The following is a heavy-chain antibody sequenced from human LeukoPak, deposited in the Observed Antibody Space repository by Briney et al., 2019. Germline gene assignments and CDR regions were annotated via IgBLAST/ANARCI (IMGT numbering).Heavy chain of an antibody. J-gene: IGHJ3*02. Sequence: SQTLSLTCTVSGGSISSGGYYWSWIRQHPGKGLEWIGYIYYSGSTYYNPSLKSRVTISVDTSKNQFSLKLSSVTAADTAVYYCARDPTVTTNDAFDIWGQGTMVTVSS. V-gene: IGHV4-31*03. CDR1: GGSISSGGYY. D-gene: IGHD4-17*01. CDR3: ARDPTVTTNDAFDI. CDR2: IYYSGST.